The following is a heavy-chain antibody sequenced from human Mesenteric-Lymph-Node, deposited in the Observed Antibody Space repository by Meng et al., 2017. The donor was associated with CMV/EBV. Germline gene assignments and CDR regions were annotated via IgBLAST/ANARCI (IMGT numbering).Heavy chain of an antibody. V-gene: IGHV3-11*01. Sequence: GESLKISCAASGFTFSDYYMSWIRQAPGKGLEWVSYISSSGSTIYYADSVKGRFTISRDNAKNSLYLQMNSLRAEDTAVYYCAKGGNDYSNFLDYWSQGTLVTVSS. D-gene: IGHD4-11*01. J-gene: IGHJ4*02. CDR1: GFTFSDYY. CDR3: AKGGNDYSNFLDY. CDR2: ISSSGSTI.